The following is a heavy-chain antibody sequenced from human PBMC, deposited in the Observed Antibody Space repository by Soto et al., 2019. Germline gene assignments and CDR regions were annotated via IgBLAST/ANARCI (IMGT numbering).Heavy chain of an antibody. V-gene: IGHV3-23*01. CDR3: AKWTVVVVAATRGGYFDY. Sequence: EVQLLESGGGLVQPGGSLRLSCAASGFTFSSYAMSWVRQAPGKGPEWVSVISGSGGYTYYADSVKGRFTISRDNSKNTLYLQMNSLRAEDTAVYYCAKWTVVVVAATRGGYFDYWGQGTLVTVSS. D-gene: IGHD2-15*01. J-gene: IGHJ4*02. CDR2: ISGSGGYT. CDR1: GFTFSSYA.